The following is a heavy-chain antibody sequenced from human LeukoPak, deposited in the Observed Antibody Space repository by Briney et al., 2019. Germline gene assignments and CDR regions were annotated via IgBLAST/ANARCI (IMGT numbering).Heavy chain of an antibody. CDR3: AKTDYYDSSGYYFDY. V-gene: IGHV1-69*13. J-gene: IGHJ4*02. CDR1: GGTFSSYA. Sequence: SVKVSCKASGGTFSSYAISWVRQAPGQGLEWMGGIIPIFGTADYAQKFQGRVTITADESTSTAYMELSSLRSEDTAVYYCAKTDYYDSSGYYFDYWGQGTLVTVSS. D-gene: IGHD3-22*01. CDR2: IIPIFGTA.